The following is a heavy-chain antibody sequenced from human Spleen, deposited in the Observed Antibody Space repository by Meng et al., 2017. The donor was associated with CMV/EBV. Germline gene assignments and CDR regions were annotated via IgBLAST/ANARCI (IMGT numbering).Heavy chain of an antibody. V-gene: IGHV3-48*03. D-gene: IGHD3-9*01. CDR1: GFTFSSYE. CDR2: VSSSGNTI. Sequence: GGSLRLSCAGSGFTFSSYEMNWVRQAPGKGLEWVSYVSSSGNTIYYTDSVKGRFTISRDNAKNSLYLQMNNLRAEDTAVYYCARGGDYDILTGYSNAFDIWGQGTMVTVSS. J-gene: IGHJ3*02. CDR3: ARGGDYDILTGYSNAFDI.